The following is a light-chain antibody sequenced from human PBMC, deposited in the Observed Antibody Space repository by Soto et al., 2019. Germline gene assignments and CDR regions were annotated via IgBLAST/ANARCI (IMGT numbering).Light chain of an antibody. J-gene: IGKJ1*01. CDR1: QSVSSN. CDR2: GAS. CDR3: QQYNNWPGT. V-gene: IGKV3-15*01. Sequence: EIVMTQSPATLSVSPEERATLSCRASQSVSSNLAWYQQKPGQAPRLLIYGASTRATGIPARFSGSGSGTEFTLTISSLQSEDFAVYYCQQYNNWPGTFGQGTKVDI.